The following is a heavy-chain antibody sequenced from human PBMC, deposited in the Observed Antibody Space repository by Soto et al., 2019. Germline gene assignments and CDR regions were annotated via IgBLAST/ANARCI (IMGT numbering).Heavy chain of an antibody. CDR3: AKAYCSSTSCYARGYPY. CDR1: GFTFDDYA. CDR2: ISWNSGSI. J-gene: IGHJ4*02. Sequence: GGSLRLSCAASGFTFDDYAMHWVRQAPGKGLEWVSGISWNSGSIGYADSVKGRFTISRDNAKNSLYLQMNSLRAEDTALYYCAKAYCSSTSCYARGYPYWGQGTLVTVSS. D-gene: IGHD2-2*01. V-gene: IGHV3-9*01.